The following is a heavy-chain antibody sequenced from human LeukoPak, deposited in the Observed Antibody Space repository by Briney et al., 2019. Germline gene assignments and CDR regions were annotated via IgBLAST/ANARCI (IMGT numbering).Heavy chain of an antibody. Sequence: SETLSLTCVVSGGSISSGVYSWNWLRQPPGKGLEWIGNIYHSGSTYYNPSLKSRVTLSVDTSKNQFSLQLTSVTAADTAVYYCARVAGYSSTWYYLDSWGQGTLVTVSS. D-gene: IGHD6-13*01. CDR3: ARVAGYSSTWYYLDS. CDR1: GGSISSGVYS. V-gene: IGHV4-30-2*01. CDR2: IYHSGST. J-gene: IGHJ4*02.